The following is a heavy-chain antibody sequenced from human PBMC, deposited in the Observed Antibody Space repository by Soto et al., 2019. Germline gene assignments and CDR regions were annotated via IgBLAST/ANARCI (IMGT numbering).Heavy chain of an antibody. CDR1: GFTFSSYA. CDR3: AKDPPNYDFWSGPSYYFDY. J-gene: IGHJ4*02. V-gene: IGHV3-23*01. CDR2: ISGSGGST. D-gene: IGHD3-3*01. Sequence: GSLRLSCAASGFTFSSYAMSWVRQAPGKGLEWVSAISGSGGSTYYADSVKGRFTISRDNSKNTLYLQMNSLRAEDTAVYYCAKDPPNYDFWSGPSYYFDYWGQGTLVTVSS.